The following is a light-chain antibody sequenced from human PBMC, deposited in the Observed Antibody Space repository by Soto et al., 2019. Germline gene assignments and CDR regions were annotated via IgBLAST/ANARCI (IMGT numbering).Light chain of an antibody. Sequence: EIVLTQSPGTLSMSPGERATLSCRASQTLNSGYLAWYQQKPGQAPRLLIYGASSRATGIPDRFSGSRSGRDFPLSISRLEPEDFAVYYCQQYGSAPYTFGQGTKLEIK. CDR2: GAS. CDR1: QTLNSGY. J-gene: IGKJ2*01. CDR3: QQYGSAPYT. V-gene: IGKV3-20*01.